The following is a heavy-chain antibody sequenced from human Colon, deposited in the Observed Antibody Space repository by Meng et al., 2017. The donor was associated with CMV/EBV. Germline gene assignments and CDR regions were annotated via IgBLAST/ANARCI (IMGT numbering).Heavy chain of an antibody. D-gene: IGHD4-11*01. V-gene: IGHV1-8*01. CDR2: RRHNSGNT. Sequence: GATYTSYKSNWGRKGTGKGREGMGWRRHNSGNTDKAQKLQGRETMTQNPSISTAYMELSSLRSEDTAVYYCAREITTIMQGYFDPWGQGTLVTVSS. CDR3: AREITTIMQGYFDP. CDR1: GATYTSYK. J-gene: IGHJ5*02.